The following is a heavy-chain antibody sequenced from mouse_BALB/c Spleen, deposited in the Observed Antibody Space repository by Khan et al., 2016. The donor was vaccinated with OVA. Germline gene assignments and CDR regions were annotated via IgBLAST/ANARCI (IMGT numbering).Heavy chain of an antibody. CDR1: GFTFSSYG. J-gene: IGHJ3*01. Sequence: EVKLVESGGDLVKPGGSLKLSCAASGFTFSSYGMSWVRQTPDKRLEWVATISSAGDYTYYPDNVKGRFTISRDNAKNTLYLQMSSLKTEDTAMFDFASHLTESFAYWGQGTLVTVSA. V-gene: IGHV5-6*01. D-gene: IGHD4-1*01. CDR2: ISSAGDYT. CDR3: ASHLTESFAY.